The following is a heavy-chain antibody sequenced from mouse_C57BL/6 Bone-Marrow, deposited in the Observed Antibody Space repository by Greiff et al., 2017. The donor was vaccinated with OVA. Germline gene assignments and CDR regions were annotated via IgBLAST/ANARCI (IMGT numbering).Heavy chain of an antibody. V-gene: IGHV14-2*01. CDR1: GFTFTDYY. D-gene: IGHD2-10*01. CDR2: IDPEDGET. Sequence: VQLQQSGPVLVKPGPSVKISCKASGFTFTDYYMHWVKQRTEQGLEWIGRIDPEDGETKYAPKFQGKATITADTSSNTAYLQLSSLTSEDTAVYYCARPSYYDLDYWGQGTTLTVSS. CDR3: ARPSYYDLDY. J-gene: IGHJ2*01.